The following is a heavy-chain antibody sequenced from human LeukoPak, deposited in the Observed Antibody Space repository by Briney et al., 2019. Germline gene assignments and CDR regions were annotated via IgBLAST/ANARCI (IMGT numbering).Heavy chain of an antibody. D-gene: IGHD3-10*01. CDR3: ARDLMVRGAQGYYYYGMDV. V-gene: IGHV3-21*01. CDR1: GFTFSSYS. Sequence: GGSLRLSCAASGFTFSSYSMNWVRQAPGKGLEWVSSISSSSSYIYYADSVKGRFTISRDNAKNSLYLQMNSLRAEDTAVYYCARDLMVRGAQGYYYYGMDVWGQGTTVTVSS. CDR2: ISSSSSYI. J-gene: IGHJ6*02.